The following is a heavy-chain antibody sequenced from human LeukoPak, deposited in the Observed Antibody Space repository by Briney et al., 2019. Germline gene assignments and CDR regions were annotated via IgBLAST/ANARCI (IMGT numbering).Heavy chain of an antibody. D-gene: IGHD3-10*01. Sequence: GASVKVSCKASGYTFTGYYMHWVRQAPGQGLEWMGWINANSGGTNYIQKFQGRVTMTRDTSISTAYMELSRLRSDDTAVYYCARGHFYSSGNSWSSNNWFDPWGQGALVTVSS. CDR2: INANSGGT. CDR3: ARGHFYSSGNSWSSNNWFDP. J-gene: IGHJ5*02. V-gene: IGHV1-2*02. CDR1: GYTFTGYY.